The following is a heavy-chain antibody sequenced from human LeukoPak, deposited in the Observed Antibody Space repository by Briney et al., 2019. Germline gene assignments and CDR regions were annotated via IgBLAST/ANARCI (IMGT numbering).Heavy chain of an antibody. CDR3: ARSSTFGNYYYDSSGPLGY. Sequence: GESLKISCKGSGYSFTSYWIGWVRQMPGKGLEWMGIIYPGDSDTRYSPSFQGQVTISADKSISTAYLQWSSLKASDTAMYYCARSSTFGNYYYDSSGPLGYWGQGTLVTVSS. D-gene: IGHD3-22*01. V-gene: IGHV5-51*01. J-gene: IGHJ4*02. CDR2: IYPGDSDT. CDR1: GYSFTSYW.